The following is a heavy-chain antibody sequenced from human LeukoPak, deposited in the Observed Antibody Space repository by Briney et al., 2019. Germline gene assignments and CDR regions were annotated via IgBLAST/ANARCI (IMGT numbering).Heavy chain of an antibody. CDR3: ARDLYCSSTSCSNGY. Sequence: TGGSQRLSCAASGFTFSTYSMNWVRQAPGRGREWVSSIRSRSSYIYYADSVKGRFTISRDNAKNPLYLQMNSLRAEDTAVYYCARDLYCSSTSCSNGYWGQGTLVTVSS. J-gene: IGHJ4*02. CDR1: GFTFSTYS. V-gene: IGHV3-21*01. CDR2: IRSRSSYI. D-gene: IGHD2-2*01.